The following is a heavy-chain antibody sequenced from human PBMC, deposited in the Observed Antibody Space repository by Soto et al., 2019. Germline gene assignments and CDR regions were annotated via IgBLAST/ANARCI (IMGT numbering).Heavy chain of an antibody. J-gene: IGHJ6*02. D-gene: IGHD2-2*01. V-gene: IGHV1-69*13. CDR2: IIPIFGTA. Sequence: AAVKVPCKDSGCTFSSYAISWVGQAPGQGREGMGGIIPIFGTANYAQKFQGRVTITADESTSTAYMELSSLRSEDTAVYYCAREARELFCSSTSCYPPATIFGVVGGMDVWGQGTTVTVSS. CDR3: AREARELFCSSTSCYPPATIFGVVGGMDV. CDR1: GCTFSSYA.